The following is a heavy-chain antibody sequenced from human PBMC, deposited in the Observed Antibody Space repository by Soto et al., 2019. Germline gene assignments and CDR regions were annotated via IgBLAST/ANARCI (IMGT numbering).Heavy chain of an antibody. CDR1: GFSLSTSGVG. Sequence: QITLKESGPTLVKPTQTLTLTCTFSGFSLSTSGVGVGWIRQPPGKALEWLALIYWDDDKRYSPSLNSRLTITKDTSKNQVVLIMTNMDPVDTATYYCAHHYYYGSGSYYSRPTAFDYWGQGTLVTVSS. CDR2: IYWDDDK. CDR3: AHHYYYGSGSYYSRPTAFDY. D-gene: IGHD3-10*01. J-gene: IGHJ4*02. V-gene: IGHV2-5*02.